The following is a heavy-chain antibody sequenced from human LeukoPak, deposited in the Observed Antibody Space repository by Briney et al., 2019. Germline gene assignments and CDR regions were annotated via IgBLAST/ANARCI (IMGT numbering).Heavy chain of an antibody. Sequence: PSETLSLTCTVSGGSISSGGYYWSWIRQHPGKGLEWIGYIYYSGSTYYNPSLKSRVTISVDTSKSQFSLKLSSVTAADTAVYYCARGEDYADFDYWGQGTLVTVSS. D-gene: IGHD2-2*01. V-gene: IGHV4-31*03. CDR2: IYYSGST. CDR3: ARGEDYADFDY. CDR1: GGSISSGGYY. J-gene: IGHJ4*02.